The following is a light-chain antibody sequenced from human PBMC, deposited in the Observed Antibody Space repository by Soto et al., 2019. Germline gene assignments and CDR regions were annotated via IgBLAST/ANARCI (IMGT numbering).Light chain of an antibody. J-gene: IGKJ5*01. CDR1: QSVSSNY. CDR2: GAS. V-gene: IGKV3-20*01. Sequence: EIVLTQSPGTLSLSPGERATLSCRASQSVSSNYLAWYQQKPGQAPRLLIYGASSRATGIPDRFSGSGSGTDFTLTISRLEPEDFAVDYCQQYGSSPQTFGQGTRLDIK. CDR3: QQYGSSPQT.